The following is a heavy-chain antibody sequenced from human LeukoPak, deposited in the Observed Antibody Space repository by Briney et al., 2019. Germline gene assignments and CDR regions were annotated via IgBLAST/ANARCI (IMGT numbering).Heavy chain of an antibody. CDR3: AKMGDIVVVPAAILEGDDDY. CDR2: IRYDGSNK. Sequence: PGGSLRLSCAASGFTFSSSAMSWVRQAPGKGLEWVAFIRYDGSNKYYADSVKGRFTISRDNSKNTLYLQMNSLRAEDTAVYYCAKMGDIVVVPAAILEGDDDYWGQGTPVTVSS. V-gene: IGHV3-30*02. CDR1: GFTFSSSA. J-gene: IGHJ4*02. D-gene: IGHD2-2*02.